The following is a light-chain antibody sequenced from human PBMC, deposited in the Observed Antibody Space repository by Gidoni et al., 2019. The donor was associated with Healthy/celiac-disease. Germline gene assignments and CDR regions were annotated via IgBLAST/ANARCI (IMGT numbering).Light chain of an antibody. V-gene: IGKV3-11*01. CDR1: QSVSSY. J-gene: IGKJ1*01. CDR2: DAS. CDR3: QQRSNWPPWT. Sequence: EIVLTQSPATLSLSPGERATLSCRASQSVSSYLAWYQQQPGQAPRLLIYDASNRATGIPARFSGSGSGTDFTLTISSLEPEDFAVYYCQQRSNWPPWTFXXXTKVEIK.